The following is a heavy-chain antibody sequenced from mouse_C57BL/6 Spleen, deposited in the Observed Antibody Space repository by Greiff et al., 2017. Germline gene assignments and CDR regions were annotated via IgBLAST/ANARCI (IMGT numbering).Heavy chain of an antibody. V-gene: IGHV14-4*01. D-gene: IGHD3-2*02. CDR3: TTDSSGALWFAY. CDR2: IDPENGDT. Sequence: VHVKQSGAELVRPGASVKLSCTASGFNINDDYMHWVKQRPEQGLEWIGWIDPENGDTEYASKFQGKATITADTSSNTAYLQLSSLTSADTAVYYCTTDSSGALWFAYWGQGTLVTVSA. J-gene: IGHJ3*01. CDR1: GFNINDDY.